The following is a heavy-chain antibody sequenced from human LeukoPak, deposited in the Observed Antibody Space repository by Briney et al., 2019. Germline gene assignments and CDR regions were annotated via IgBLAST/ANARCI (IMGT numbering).Heavy chain of an antibody. Sequence: ASVKVSCKASGYTFTSYGTSWVRQAPGQGLEWMGWISAYNGNTNYAQTLQGRVTMTTDTSTSTAYMELRSLRSDDTAVYDCARDRGTGYSSGWSDYWGQGTLVTVSS. CDR1: GYTFTSYG. CDR3: ARDRGTGYSSGWSDY. J-gene: IGHJ4*02. CDR2: ISAYNGNT. D-gene: IGHD6-19*01. V-gene: IGHV1-18*04.